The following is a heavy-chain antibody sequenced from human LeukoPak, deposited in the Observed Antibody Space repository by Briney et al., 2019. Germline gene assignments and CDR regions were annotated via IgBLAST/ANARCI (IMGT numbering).Heavy chain of an antibody. V-gene: IGHV3-7*01. CDR3: ARDSYRALDY. J-gene: IGHJ4*02. D-gene: IGHD1-14*01. Sequence: GGSLRLSCAASGFTFGSYWMSWVRQAPGKGLEWVAHINQDGSEKYYVDSVKGRFTISRDNAKNSLYLQMNSLRAEDTAVYYCARDSYRALDYWGQGTLVTVSS. CDR2: INQDGSEK. CDR1: GFTFGSYW.